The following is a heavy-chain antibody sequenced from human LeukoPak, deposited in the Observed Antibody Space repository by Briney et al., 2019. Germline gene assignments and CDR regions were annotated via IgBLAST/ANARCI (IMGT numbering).Heavy chain of an antibody. CDR3: ARGGIGKVVVAATRGIYYYYYGMDV. J-gene: IGHJ6*02. V-gene: IGHV4-34*01. CDR1: GGSFSGYY. Sequence: SETLSPTCAVYGGSFSGYYWSWIRQPPGKGLEWIGEINHSGSTNYNPSLKSRVTISVDTPKNQFSLKLSSVTVADTAVYYCARGGIGKVVVAATRGIYYYYYGMDVWGQGTTVTVSS. D-gene: IGHD2-15*01. CDR2: INHSGST.